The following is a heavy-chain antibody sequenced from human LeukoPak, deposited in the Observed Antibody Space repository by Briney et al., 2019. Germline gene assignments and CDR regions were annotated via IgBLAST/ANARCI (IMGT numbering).Heavy chain of an antibody. Sequence: ASVKVSCKASGYTFTSYYIHWVRQAPGQGLEWMGWISPNSGNTGYEEKFQGRLTLTRNTSISTAYMELSSLRAEDTAVYYCATCGGDCGGAFDVWGQGTMVTVSS. CDR1: GYTFTSYY. D-gene: IGHD2-21*02. CDR3: ATCGGDCGGAFDV. J-gene: IGHJ3*01. V-gene: IGHV1-8*01. CDR2: ISPNSGNT.